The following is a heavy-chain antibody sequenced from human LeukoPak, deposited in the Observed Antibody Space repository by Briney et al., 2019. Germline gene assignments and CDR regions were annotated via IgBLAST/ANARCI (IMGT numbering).Heavy chain of an antibody. CDR1: GFTFSSYS. D-gene: IGHD1-26*01. CDR3: VRDGGMTLQRRFFFDY. Sequence: GGSLRLSCAASGFTFSSYSMNWVRQAPGEGLEWVSSISSSSDYIYYADSLKGRFTVSRDNAKNSLYLQMNSLRAEDTAVYYCVRDGGMTLQRRFFFDYWGWRTLVTVSS. V-gene: IGHV3-21*01. J-gene: IGHJ4*02. CDR2: ISSSSDYI.